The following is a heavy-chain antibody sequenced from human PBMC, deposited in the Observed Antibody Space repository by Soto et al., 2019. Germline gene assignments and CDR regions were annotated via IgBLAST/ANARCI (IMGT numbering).Heavy chain of an antibody. CDR1: GGSISSYY. V-gene: IGHV4-59*01. Sequence: QVQLQESGPGLVKPSETLSLTCTVSGGSISSYYWSWIRQPPGKGLEWIGYIYYSGSTNYNPSLKSRVTISVDTSKNQFSLKLSSVTAADTAVYYCARVKAITIFGVTQPWIWFDPWGQGTLVTVSS. J-gene: IGHJ5*02. CDR3: ARVKAITIFGVTQPWIWFDP. CDR2: IYYSGST. D-gene: IGHD3-3*01.